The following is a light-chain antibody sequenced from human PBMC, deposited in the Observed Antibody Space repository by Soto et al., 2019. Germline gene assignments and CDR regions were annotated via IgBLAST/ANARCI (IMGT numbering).Light chain of an antibody. CDR2: HNN. CDR3: QSCGNTLSGCF. J-gene: IGLJ1*01. Sequence: QPVLTQPPSVSAAPGQRVTISCTGSSSNIGADSDVHWYQQLPGTAPKLLISHNNNRPSGVPDRFSGSKSGTSASLAITGLQAEDEADYYCQSCGNTLSGCFFGSGTKVTVL. CDR1: SSNIGADSD. V-gene: IGLV1-40*01.